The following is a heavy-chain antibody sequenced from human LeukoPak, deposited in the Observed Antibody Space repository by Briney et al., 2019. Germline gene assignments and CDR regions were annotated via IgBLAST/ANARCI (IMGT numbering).Heavy chain of an antibody. Sequence: ASVKVSCKASGYTFTNYGISWVRQAPGQGREWMGWISVYNGNTNYAQKLQGRVTMTTDTSTNTAYMEMRSLTSDDTAVYYCARDGYYDSSGYYGHFDYWGQGTLVTVSS. V-gene: IGHV1-18*01. CDR1: GYTFTNYG. D-gene: IGHD3-22*01. J-gene: IGHJ4*02. CDR3: ARDGYYDSSGYYGHFDY. CDR2: ISVYNGNT.